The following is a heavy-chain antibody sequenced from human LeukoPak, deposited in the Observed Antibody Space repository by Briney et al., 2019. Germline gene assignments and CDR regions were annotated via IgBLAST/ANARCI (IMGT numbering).Heavy chain of an antibody. J-gene: IGHJ4*02. D-gene: IGHD4-23*01. CDR1: GFSVSNNY. CDR3: ARALTVVSDPFDY. V-gene: IGHV3-66*01. Sequence: GVSLRLSCAASGFSVSNNYMSWVRQAPGKGLEWLSIIYYSSSTYYADSVKGRFTISRDMSKNTLYLQMNNLRSEDTAVYYCARALTVVSDPFDYWGQGTLVTVSS. CDR2: IYYSSST.